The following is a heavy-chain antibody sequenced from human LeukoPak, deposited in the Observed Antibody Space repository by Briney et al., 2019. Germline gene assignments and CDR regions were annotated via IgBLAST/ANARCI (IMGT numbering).Heavy chain of an antibody. CDR1: GFDFSSDG. V-gene: IGHV3-30*18. Sequence: PGRSVRLSCAASGFDFSSDGIYWVRHAPCKGLEWVAVISYDGSNKYYADSVKGRFTISRDNSKNTLYLQMNSLRAEDTAVYYCAKDAKSGMDVWGQGTTVTVSS. J-gene: IGHJ6*02. CDR2: ISYDGSNK. CDR3: AKDAKSGMDV.